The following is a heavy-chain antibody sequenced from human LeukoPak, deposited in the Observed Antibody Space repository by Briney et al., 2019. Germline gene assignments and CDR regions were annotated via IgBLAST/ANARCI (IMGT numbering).Heavy chain of an antibody. J-gene: IGHJ6*03. CDR1: GASITSSYHF. D-gene: IGHD2-21*02. CDR2: IYYFGRT. Sequence: SETLSLTCTVSGASITSSYHFWAWVRQPPGKGLEYIGSIYYFGRTYYNLSLKGRVTISVETSNNQFSLKLSSVTAADTAVYYCARHDSLYYMDVWGKGTTVTFSS. V-gene: IGHV4-39*01. CDR3: ARHDSLYYMDV.